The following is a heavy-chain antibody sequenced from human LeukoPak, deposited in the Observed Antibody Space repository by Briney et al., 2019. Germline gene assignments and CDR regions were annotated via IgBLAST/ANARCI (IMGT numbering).Heavy chain of an antibody. D-gene: IGHD4-23*01. CDR3: ARGNDYGGKRGAFDY. J-gene: IGHJ4*02. V-gene: IGHV3-7*03. CDR2: IKQDGSEK. CDR1: GFTFSSYW. Sequence: GGSLRLSCAASGFTFSSYWMSWVRQAPGKGLEWVANIKQDGSEKYYVDSVKGRFTISRDNAKNSLYLQMNSLRAEDTALYYCARGNDYGGKRGAFDYWGQGTLVTVSS.